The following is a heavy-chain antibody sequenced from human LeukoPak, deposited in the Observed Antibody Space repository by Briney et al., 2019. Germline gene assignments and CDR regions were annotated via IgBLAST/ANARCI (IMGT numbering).Heavy chain of an antibody. D-gene: IGHD5-24*01. Sequence: SETLSLTCTVSRDSISSTIHYWGWIRQPPGKGLEWIGSVYFNGNTYYNPSPKSRVTISVDRSKNQFSLNLNSVTAADTAVYYCAREDGYNFDDAFDIWGQGTMVTVSS. CDR3: AREDGYNFDDAFDI. V-gene: IGHV4-39*07. CDR1: RDSISSTIHY. J-gene: IGHJ3*02. CDR2: VYFNGNT.